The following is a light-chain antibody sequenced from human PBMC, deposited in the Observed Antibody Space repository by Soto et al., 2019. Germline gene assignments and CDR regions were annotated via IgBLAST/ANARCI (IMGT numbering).Light chain of an antibody. Sequence: YELTQPPSVSVSPGQTATITCSGDKLGNKYASWYQQKPGQSPVLVIYQDSERPSGIPERFSGSNSGNTATLTISGTQAMDEADYYCQTWDSSVLFAGGTKVTVL. V-gene: IGLV3-1*01. J-gene: IGLJ2*01. CDR2: QDS. CDR1: KLGNKY. CDR3: QTWDSSVL.